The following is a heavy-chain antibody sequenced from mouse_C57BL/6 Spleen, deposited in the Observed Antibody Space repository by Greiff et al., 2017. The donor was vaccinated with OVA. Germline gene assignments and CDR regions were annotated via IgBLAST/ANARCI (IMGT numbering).Heavy chain of an antibody. CDR3: ARDDVAY. Sequence: EVQRVESGGGLVKPGGSLKLSCAASGFTFSDYGMHWVRQAPEKGLEWVAYISSGSSTIYYADTVKGRFTISRDNAKNTLFLQMTSLRSEDTAMYYCARDDVAYWGQGTLVTVSA. D-gene: IGHD2-12*01. CDR1: GFTFSDYG. CDR2: ISSGSSTI. V-gene: IGHV5-17*01. J-gene: IGHJ3*01.